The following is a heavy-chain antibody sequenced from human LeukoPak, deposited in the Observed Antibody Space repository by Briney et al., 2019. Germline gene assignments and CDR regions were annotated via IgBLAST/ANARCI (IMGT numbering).Heavy chain of an antibody. Sequence: QSSETLSLTCTVSGGSISSSSYYWGWIRQPPGKGLEWIGSIFYSGNTYDNPSLKSRVTISVDTSKNQFSLKLSSVTAADTAVYYCATTTIRLGYWGQGTLVTVSS. D-gene: IGHD1-26*01. CDR2: IFYSGNT. CDR1: GGSISSSSYY. CDR3: ATTTIRLGY. V-gene: IGHV4-39*07. J-gene: IGHJ4*02.